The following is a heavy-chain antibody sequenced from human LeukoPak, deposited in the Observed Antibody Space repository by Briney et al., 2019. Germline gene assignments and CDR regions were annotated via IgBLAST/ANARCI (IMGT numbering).Heavy chain of an antibody. J-gene: IGHJ5*02. CDR3: AKAEQLMVEPPVLNWFDP. D-gene: IGHD2-8*01. CDR2: ISYDGSNK. Sequence: PGGSLRLSCAASGFTFSSYAMHWVRQAPGKGLEWVAVISYDGSNKYYADSVKGRFTISRDNSKNTLYLQMNSLRAEDTAVYYCAKAEQLMVEPPVLNWFDPWGQGTLVTVSS. CDR1: GFTFSSYA. V-gene: IGHV3-30*04.